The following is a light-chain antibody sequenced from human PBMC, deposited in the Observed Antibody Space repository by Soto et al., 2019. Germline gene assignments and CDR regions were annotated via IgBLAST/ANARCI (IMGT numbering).Light chain of an antibody. CDR2: GVN. CDR3: CSYAGSYTFV. Sequence: QSALTQPRSVSGSPGQSVTISCTGTSSDVGDYDYVSWYQQHPGRAPKLLIYGVNKRPSGVPDRFSGSKSGNTASLTISGLQTEDEADYYCCSYAGSYTFVFGGGTKLTVL. J-gene: IGLJ2*01. CDR1: SSDVGDYDY. V-gene: IGLV2-11*01.